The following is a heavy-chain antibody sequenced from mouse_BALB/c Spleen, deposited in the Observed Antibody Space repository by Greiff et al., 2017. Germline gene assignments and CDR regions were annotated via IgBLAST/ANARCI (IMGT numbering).Heavy chain of an antibody. Sequence: EVMLVESGGGLVQPGGSRKLSCAASGFTFSSFGMHWVRQAPEKGLEWVAYISSGSSTIYYADTVKGRFTISRDNPKNTLFLQMTSLRSEDTAMYYCARSLYDGYPWFAYWGQGTLVTVSA. J-gene: IGHJ3*01. CDR3: ARSLYDGYPWFAY. V-gene: IGHV5-17*02. D-gene: IGHD2-3*01. CDR1: GFTFSSFG. CDR2: ISSGSSTI.